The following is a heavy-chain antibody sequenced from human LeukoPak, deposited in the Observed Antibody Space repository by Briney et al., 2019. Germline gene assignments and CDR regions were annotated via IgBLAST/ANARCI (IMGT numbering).Heavy chain of an antibody. D-gene: IGHD3-22*01. CDR2: ISRTSTYI. V-gene: IGHV3-21*01. CDR3: ARDFVNSGYYFDY. Sequence: PGGSLRLSCVGSGFSFSGNSMNWVRQAPGKGLEWVSGISRTSTYIYYADSVQGRFTISRDNAKNSLYLQMDSLRAEDTAVYYCARDFVNSGYYFDYWGQGTQVTVSS. CDR1: GFSFSGNS. J-gene: IGHJ4*02.